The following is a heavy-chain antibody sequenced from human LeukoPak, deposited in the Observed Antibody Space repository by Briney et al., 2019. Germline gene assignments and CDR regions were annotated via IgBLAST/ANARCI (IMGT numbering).Heavy chain of an antibody. V-gene: IGHV4-59*12. CDR1: GGSISSYY. Sequence: SETLSLTCTVSGGSISSYYWSWIRQPPGKGLEWIGYIYYGGSTNYNPSLKSRVTISVDTSKNQFFLKLNSVTAADTAVYYCARGVYNWNIDVFDFWGQGTMVTVSS. CDR2: IYYGGST. CDR3: ARGVYNWNIDVFDF. D-gene: IGHD1/OR15-1a*01. J-gene: IGHJ3*01.